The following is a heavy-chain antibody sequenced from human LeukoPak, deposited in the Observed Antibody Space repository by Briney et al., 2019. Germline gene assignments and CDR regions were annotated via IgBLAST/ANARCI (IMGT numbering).Heavy chain of an antibody. CDR2: IRYDGSIK. Sequence: PGGSLRLFCAASGFTFSSYGMHWVRQAPGKGLDWVAFIRYDGSIKDYADSVKGRFTISRDNSKNTRYLQMNSLRAEDTAVYYCARGSLWLQLDYWGQGTLVTVSS. J-gene: IGHJ4*02. CDR1: GFTFSSYG. V-gene: IGHV3-30*02. D-gene: IGHD5-24*01. CDR3: ARGSLWLQLDY.